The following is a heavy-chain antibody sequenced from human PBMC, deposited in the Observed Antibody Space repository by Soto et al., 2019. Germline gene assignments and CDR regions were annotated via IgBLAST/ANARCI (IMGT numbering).Heavy chain of an antibody. CDR2: IRSKAYGGTT. D-gene: IGHD3-3*01. V-gene: IGHV3-49*03. Sequence: PGGSLRLSCTASGFTFGDYAMSWFRQAPGKGLEWVGFIRSKAYGGTTEYAASVKGRFTISRDDSKSIAYLQMNSLKTEDTAVYYCTRGEVRDGYNFCFDYWGQGTLVTVSS. J-gene: IGHJ4*02. CDR3: TRGEVRDGYNFCFDY. CDR1: GFTFGDYA.